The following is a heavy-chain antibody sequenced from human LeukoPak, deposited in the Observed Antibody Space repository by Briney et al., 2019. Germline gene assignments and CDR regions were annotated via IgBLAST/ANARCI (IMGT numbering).Heavy chain of an antibody. Sequence: GGSLRLSCAASGFTFSDYYMSWIRQAPGKGLEWVAFIRYDGGNKYYADSVKGRFTISRDNSKNTLYLQMNSLRAEDTAVYYCAKASNPYLGATTRAFDYWGQGTLVTVSS. J-gene: IGHJ4*02. CDR2: IRYDGGNK. CDR1: GFTFSDYY. D-gene: IGHD1-26*01. V-gene: IGHV3-30*02. CDR3: AKASNPYLGATTRAFDY.